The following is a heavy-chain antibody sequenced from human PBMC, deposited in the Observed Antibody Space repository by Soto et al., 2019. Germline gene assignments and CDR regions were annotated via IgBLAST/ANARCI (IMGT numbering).Heavy chain of an antibody. CDR2: IKSKTDGGKT. J-gene: IGHJ4*02. CDR1: GLSFSNAW. CDR3: TIAPQRLVRTFDY. V-gene: IGHV3-15*07. D-gene: IGHD6-19*01. Sequence: EVQLVESGGGLVEPGGSLRLACAASGLSFSNAWLNWVRQAPGQGLEWVGRIKSKTDGGKTDYAEPVKVRFTISRDDSKNTLLLQMDSLKTEDTAVYYCTIAPQRLVRTFDYWGQGTLVTVS.